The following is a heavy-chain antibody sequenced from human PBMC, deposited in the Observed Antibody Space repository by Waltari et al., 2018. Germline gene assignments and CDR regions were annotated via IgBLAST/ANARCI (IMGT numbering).Heavy chain of an antibody. CDR3: ARVGDSSSWYNWFDP. D-gene: IGHD6-13*01. Sequence: QVQLVQSGAEVKKPGASVKVSCKASGYTFTSYGISWVRQAPGQWLEWMGWISAYKGNTNYERKLQGRVTRTTDTSTSTAYMELRSLRSDDTAVYYCARVGDSSSWYNWFDPWGQGTLVTVSS. CDR2: ISAYKGNT. J-gene: IGHJ5*02. CDR1: GYTFTSYG. V-gene: IGHV1-18*01.